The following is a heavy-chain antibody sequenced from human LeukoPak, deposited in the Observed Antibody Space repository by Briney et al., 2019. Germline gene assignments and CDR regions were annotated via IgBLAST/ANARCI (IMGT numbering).Heavy chain of an antibody. D-gene: IGHD4-17*01. J-gene: IGHJ5*02. CDR1: GGSISSYY. CDR2: IYYSGST. CDR3: ARMTTLTSIRFDP. V-gene: IGHV4-59*01. Sequence: SETLSLTCTVSGGSISSYYWSWIRQPPGKGLEWIGYIYYSGSTNYNPSLKSRVTISVDTSKNQFSLKLSSVTAADTAVYYCARMTTLTSIRFDPWGQGTLVTVSS.